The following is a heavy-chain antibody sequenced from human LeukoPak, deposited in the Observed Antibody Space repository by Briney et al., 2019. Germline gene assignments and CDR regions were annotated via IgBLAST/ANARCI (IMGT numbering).Heavy chain of an antibody. D-gene: IGHD3-22*01. CDR1: GDSISTSNSY. CDR2: IYYSGNT. J-gene: IGHJ5*02. V-gene: IGHV4-39*07. CDR3: ASLRSFGDYYDSSGYRNWFDP. Sequence: ASETLSLTCTVSGDSISTSNSYWGWIRQPPGKGLEWIGSIYYSGNTYYNASLKSRVTISVDTSKSQVSLKLRSVTAADTAVYYCASLRSFGDYYDSSGYRNWFDPWGQGTLVTVSS.